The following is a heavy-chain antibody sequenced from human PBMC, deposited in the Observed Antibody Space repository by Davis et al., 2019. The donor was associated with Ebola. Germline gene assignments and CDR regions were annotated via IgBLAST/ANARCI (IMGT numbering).Heavy chain of an antibody. V-gene: IGHV1-69*04. D-gene: IGHD6-19*01. CDR2: IIPILGIA. J-gene: IGHJ5*02. CDR3: AREEDSIAVAGTSPNWFDP. Sequence: SAKVSCKASAGTSSSNATTSVRHAPGHGLDWLGSIIPILGIAHYAQKFQGRVTITADKSTSTAYMELSSLRSEDTAVYYCAREEDSIAVAGTSPNWFDPWGQGTLVTVSS. CDR1: AGTSSSNA.